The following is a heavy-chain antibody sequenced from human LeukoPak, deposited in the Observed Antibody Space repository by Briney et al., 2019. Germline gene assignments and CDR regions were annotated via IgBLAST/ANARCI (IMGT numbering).Heavy chain of an antibody. V-gene: IGHV4-59*11. D-gene: IGHD3-10*01. J-gene: IGHJ4*02. CDR3: ARLGPGGHGEFDY. Sequence: SETLSLTCSVSGGSIITHNWNWIRQPPGKGLEWIGYIYYTGSTNYNPSLKSRVTISVDTSKTQFSLRLTSVTPADTAVYYCARLGPGGHGEFDYWGQGTLVTVSS. CDR1: GGSIITHN. CDR2: IYYTGST.